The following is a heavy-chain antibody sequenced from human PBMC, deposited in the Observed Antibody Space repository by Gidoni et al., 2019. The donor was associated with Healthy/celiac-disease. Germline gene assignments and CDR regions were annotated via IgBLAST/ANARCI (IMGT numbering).Heavy chain of an antibody. CDR1: GGSFSGYY. V-gene: IGHV4-34*01. J-gene: IGHJ6*02. D-gene: IGHD5-18*01. CDR3: ARGRKDTAMVTTYVLYNYYYYGMDV. CDR2: INHSGST. Sequence: QVQLQQWGAGLLKPSETLSLTCAVYGGSFSGYYWSWIRQPPGKGLEWIGEINHSGSTNYNPSLKSRVTISVDTSKNQFSLKLSSVTAADTAVYYCARGRKDTAMVTTYVLYNYYYYGMDVWGQGTTVTVSS.